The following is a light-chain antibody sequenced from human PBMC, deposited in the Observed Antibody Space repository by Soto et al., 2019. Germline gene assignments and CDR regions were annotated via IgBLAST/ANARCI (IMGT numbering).Light chain of an antibody. CDR1: SSDVGAYNR. Sequence: QSALTQPASVSGSPGQSITISCTGTSSDVGAYNRVSWYQQHSGKAPKLMIYEVSNRPSGVSNRFSGSKSGNTASLTISGLQAEDEADYYCLSYTSSDTLVFGAGTKLTVL. CDR3: LSYTSSDTLV. J-gene: IGLJ2*01. CDR2: EVS. V-gene: IGLV2-14*01.